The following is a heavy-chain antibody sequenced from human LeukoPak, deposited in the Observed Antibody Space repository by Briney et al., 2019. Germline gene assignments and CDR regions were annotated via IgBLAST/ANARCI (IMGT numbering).Heavy chain of an antibody. V-gene: IGHV3-30-3*01. CDR3: ARDIAAESENWIDP. CDR1: GFTFSSYA. CDR2: ISYDRSNK. D-gene: IGHD6-13*01. Sequence: PGGSLRLSCAASGFTFSSYAMHWVRQAPGKGLEWVAVISYDRSNKYYADSVKGRFTISRDNSKNTLYLQMNSLRAEDTAVYYCARDIAAESENWIDPWGQGTLVTVSS. J-gene: IGHJ5*02.